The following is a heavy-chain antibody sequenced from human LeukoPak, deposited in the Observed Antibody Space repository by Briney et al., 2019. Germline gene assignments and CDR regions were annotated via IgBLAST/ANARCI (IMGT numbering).Heavy chain of an antibody. CDR1: GGSISSYY. J-gene: IGHJ4*02. CDR2: IYYSGST. D-gene: IGHD2-2*01. Sequence: SETLSLTCTVSGGSISSYYWSWIRQPPGKGLEWIGYIYYSGSTNYNPSLKSRVTISVDTSKNQYSLKLSSVTAADTAVYYCARVNRGYCSSTSCRAVFDYWGQGTLVTVSS. CDR3: ARVNRGYCSSTSCRAVFDY. V-gene: IGHV4-59*01.